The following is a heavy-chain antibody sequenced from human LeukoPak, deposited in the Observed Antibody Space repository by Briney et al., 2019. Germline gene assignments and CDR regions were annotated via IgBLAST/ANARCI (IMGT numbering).Heavy chain of an antibody. V-gene: IGHV1-8*01. D-gene: IGHD6-19*01. J-gene: IGHJ5*02. CDR1: GYTFTNYD. CDR2: MNANPHNGET. Sequence: GASVKVSCKASGYTFTNYDINWVRLAPGHGLEWMGWMNANPHNGETRFAQNFQGRLTMTADTSIRTFYMELSSLRPADTAVYYCARGGEVEQWTRWFDPWGQGTLVTVSS. CDR3: ARGGEVEQWTRWFDP.